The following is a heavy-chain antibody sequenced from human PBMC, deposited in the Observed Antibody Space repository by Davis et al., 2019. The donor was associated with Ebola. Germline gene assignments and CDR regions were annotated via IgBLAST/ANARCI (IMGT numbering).Heavy chain of an antibody. CDR3: ARDGSGLREIIILYPFDY. J-gene: IGHJ4*02. CDR1: GFTFTNFA. D-gene: IGHD3-10*01. CDR2: ISSSSSYI. V-gene: IGHV3-21*04. Sequence: PGGSLRLSCAASGFTFTNFAINWVRQAPGKGLEWVSSISSSSSYIYYADSVKGRFTISRDNAKNSLYLQMNSLRSDDTAVYYCARDGSGLREIIILYPFDYWGQGTQVTVSS.